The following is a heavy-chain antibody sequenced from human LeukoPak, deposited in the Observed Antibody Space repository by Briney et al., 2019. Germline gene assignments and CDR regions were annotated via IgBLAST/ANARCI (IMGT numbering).Heavy chain of an antibody. CDR1: GFTFSSYS. CDR3: ARVSFKTSDFYYYMDV. D-gene: IGHD2/OR15-2a*01. V-gene: IGHV3-21*01. Sequence: GGSLRLSCAASGFTFSSYSMSWVRQAPGEGLEWVSSITSSSTSIYYADSLKGRFTISRDNAKNSLYLQMNSLRAEDTAVYYCARVSFKTSDFYYYMDVWGKGTTVTVSS. J-gene: IGHJ6*03. CDR2: ITSSSTSI.